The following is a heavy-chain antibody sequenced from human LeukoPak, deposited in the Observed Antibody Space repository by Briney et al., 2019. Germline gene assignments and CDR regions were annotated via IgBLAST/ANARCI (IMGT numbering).Heavy chain of an antibody. D-gene: IGHD2-2*01. CDR2: INHSGST. CDR1: GGSFSGYY. CDR3: ASPPYCSSTSCPP. Sequence: PSETLSLTCAVYGGSFSGYYWSWIRQPPGKGLEWIGEINHSGSTNYNPSLKSRVTISVDTSKNQFSLKLSSVTAADTAVYYCASPPYCSSTSCPPWGQGTMVTVSS. J-gene: IGHJ3*01. V-gene: IGHV4-34*01.